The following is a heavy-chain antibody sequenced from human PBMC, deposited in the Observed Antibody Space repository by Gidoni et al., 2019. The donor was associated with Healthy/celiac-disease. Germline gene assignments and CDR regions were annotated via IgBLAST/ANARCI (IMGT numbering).Heavy chain of an antibody. CDR1: GFPFSSYA. Sequence: EVQLLESGGGLVQPGGSLRLSCAASGFPFSSYAMSWVRQAPGKGLEWVSAISGSGGSTYYADSVKGRFTISRDNSKNTLYLQMNSLRAEDTAVYYCAKEIIVVVPAAQDFDYWGQGTLVTVSS. D-gene: IGHD2-2*01. J-gene: IGHJ4*02. V-gene: IGHV3-23*01. CDR3: AKEIIVVVPAAQDFDY. CDR2: ISGSGGST.